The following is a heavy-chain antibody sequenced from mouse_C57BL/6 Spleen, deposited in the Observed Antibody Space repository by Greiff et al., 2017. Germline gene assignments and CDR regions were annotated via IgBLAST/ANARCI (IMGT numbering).Heavy chain of an antibody. CDR1: GFTFSDYG. D-gene: IGHD4-1*01. CDR2: ISSGRSTI. J-gene: IGHJ1*03. V-gene: IGHV5-17*01. Sequence: EVQRVESGGGLVKPGGSLKLSCAASGFTFSDYGMHWVRQAPEKGLEWVAYISSGRSTIYYADTVKGRFTISRDNAKNTLFLQMTSLRSEDTAMYYCARELGPWYFDVWGTGTTVTVSS. CDR3: ARELGPWYFDV.